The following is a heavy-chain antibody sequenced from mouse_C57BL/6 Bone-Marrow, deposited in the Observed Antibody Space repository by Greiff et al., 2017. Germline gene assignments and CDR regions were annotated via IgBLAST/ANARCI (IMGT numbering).Heavy chain of an antibody. V-gene: IGHV1-54*01. D-gene: IGHD2-5*01. Sequence: VQLKQSGAELVRPGTSVKVSCKASGYAFTNYLIEWVKQRPGQGLEWIGVINPGSGGTNYNEKFKGKATLTADKSSSTAYMQLSSLTSEDSAVYYCARCYSNYHYFDYWGQGTTLTVSS. CDR2: INPGSGGT. J-gene: IGHJ2*01. CDR1: GYAFTNYL. CDR3: ARCYSNYHYFDY.